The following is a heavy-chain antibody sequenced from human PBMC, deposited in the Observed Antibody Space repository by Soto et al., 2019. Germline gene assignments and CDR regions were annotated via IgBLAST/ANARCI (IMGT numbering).Heavy chain of an antibody. V-gene: IGHV3-49*03. Sequence: GGSLRLSCTASGFTFGDYAMSWFRQAPGKGLEWVGFIRSKAYGGTTEYAASVKGRFTISRDDSKSIAYLQMNSLKTEDTAVYYCTRVGIAAAGTPPFDYWGQGTLVTVSS. CDR1: GFTFGDYA. CDR3: TRVGIAAAGTPPFDY. CDR2: IRSKAYGGTT. D-gene: IGHD6-13*01. J-gene: IGHJ4*02.